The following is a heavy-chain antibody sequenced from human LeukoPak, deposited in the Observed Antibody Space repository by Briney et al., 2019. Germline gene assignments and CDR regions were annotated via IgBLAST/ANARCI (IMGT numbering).Heavy chain of an antibody. CDR1: GGSISSNY. CDR3: ARMSYGLVY. D-gene: IGHD3-16*02. Sequence: SETLSLTCTVSGGSISSNYWSWIRQPPGKGLEWIGCINYSGSTNYNPSLKSRVTISVDTSKNQFSLKLSSVTAADTAVYYCARMSYGLVYWGQGTLVTVSS. J-gene: IGHJ4*02. CDR2: INYSGST. V-gene: IGHV4-59*01.